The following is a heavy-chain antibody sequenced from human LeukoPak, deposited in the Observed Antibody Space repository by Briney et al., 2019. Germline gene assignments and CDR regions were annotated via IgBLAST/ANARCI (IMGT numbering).Heavy chain of an antibody. CDR2: IYSGGTT. Sequence: GGSLRLSCAASGFSVSSSWVRQAPGKGLEWVSVIYSGGTTYYADSVKGRFAISRDNSRNTLYLQMNSLRAEDTAVYYCARGHGDYVNFMSYWGQGTLVTVSS. V-gene: IGHV3-53*01. CDR3: ARGHGDYVNFMSY. D-gene: IGHD4-17*01. CDR1: GFSVSS. J-gene: IGHJ4*02.